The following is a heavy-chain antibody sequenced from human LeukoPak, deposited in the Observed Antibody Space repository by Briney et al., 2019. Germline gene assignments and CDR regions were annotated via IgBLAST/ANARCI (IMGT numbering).Heavy chain of an antibody. J-gene: IGHJ6*03. V-gene: IGHV4-59*01. Sequence: PSETLSLTCTVSGGSISSYYWSWIRQPPGKGLEWIGYIYYSGSTNYNPSLNSRVTISVDTSKNQFSLKLSSVTAADTAVYYCARGVSRGYSYGRYYMDVWGKGTTVTVSS. D-gene: IGHD5-18*01. CDR1: GGSISSYY. CDR3: ARGVSRGYSYGRYYMDV. CDR2: IYYSGST.